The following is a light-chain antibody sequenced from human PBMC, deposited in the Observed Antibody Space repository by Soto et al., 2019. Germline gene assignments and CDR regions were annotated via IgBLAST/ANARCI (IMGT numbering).Light chain of an antibody. CDR1: SSDVGSYNL. V-gene: IGLV2-14*01. CDR2: EVS. CDR3: SSYTSDYTLEV. Sequence: QSALTQPASVSGSPGQSITISCTGTSSDVGSYNLVSWYQQHPGKAPKLMIYEVSNRPSGLSNRFSGSKSGNTASLTISGLQAEDEADYYCSSYTSDYTLEVFGGGTKLTVL. J-gene: IGLJ2*01.